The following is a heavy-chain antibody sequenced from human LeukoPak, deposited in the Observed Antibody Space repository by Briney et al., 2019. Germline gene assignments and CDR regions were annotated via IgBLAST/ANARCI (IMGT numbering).Heavy chain of an antibody. J-gene: IGHJ4*02. CDR3: ARDQPGYDYVWGSYRI. CDR1: GGTFSSYA. D-gene: IGHD3-16*02. CDR2: IIPIFGTA. Sequence: ASVKVSCKASGGTFSSYAISWVRQAPGQGLEWMGGIIPIFGTANYAQKFQGRVTITADESTSTAYIELSSLRSEDTAVYYCARDQPGYDYVWGSYRIWGQGTLVTVSS. V-gene: IGHV1-69*13.